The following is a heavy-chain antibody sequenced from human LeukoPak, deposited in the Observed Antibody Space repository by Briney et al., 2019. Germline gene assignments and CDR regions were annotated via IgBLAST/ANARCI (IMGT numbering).Heavy chain of an antibody. Sequence: ASVKVSCKASGYTFTSYGISWVRQAPGQGLEWMGWISAYNGNTNYAQKLQDRFTLTTNTSTSTAYMELRRLRPDDTAVYYCARPAGYSSGWSDFDYWGQGTLVTVSS. CDR3: ARPAGYSSGWSDFDY. V-gene: IGHV1-18*01. D-gene: IGHD6-19*01. CDR2: ISAYNGNT. J-gene: IGHJ4*02. CDR1: GYTFTSYG.